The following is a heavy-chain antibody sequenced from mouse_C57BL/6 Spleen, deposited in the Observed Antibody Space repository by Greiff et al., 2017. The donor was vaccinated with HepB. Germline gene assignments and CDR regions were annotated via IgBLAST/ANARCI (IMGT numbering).Heavy chain of an antibody. D-gene: IGHD2-3*01. J-gene: IGHJ3*01. V-gene: IGHV1-22*01. CDR2: INPNNGGT. CDR3: ARGAYDVYYPSWFAY. Sequence: VQLQQSGPELVKPGASVKMSCKASGYTFTDYNMHWVKQSHGKSLEWIGYINPNNGGTSYNQKFKGKATLTVNKSSSTAYMELRSLTSEDSAVYYCARGAYDVYYPSWFAYWGQGTLVTVSA. CDR1: GYTFTDYN.